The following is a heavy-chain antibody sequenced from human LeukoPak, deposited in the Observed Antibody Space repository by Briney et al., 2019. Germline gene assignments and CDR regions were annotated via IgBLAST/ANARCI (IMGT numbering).Heavy chain of an antibody. CDR3: ARGQWLVDY. Sequence: SETLSLTCTVSGGSISSYYWSWIRQPPGKGLEWIGYIYYSGSTIYNPSLKSRVTISVGTSKNQFALRLSSVTAADTAVYYCARGQWLVDYWGQGTPVTVSS. J-gene: IGHJ4*02. CDR2: IYYSGST. D-gene: IGHD6-19*01. CDR1: GGSISSYY. V-gene: IGHV4-59*01.